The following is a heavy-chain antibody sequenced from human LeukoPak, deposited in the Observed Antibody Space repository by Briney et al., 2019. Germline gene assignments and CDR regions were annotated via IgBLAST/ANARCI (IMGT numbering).Heavy chain of an antibody. CDR1: GFSFSGHW. V-gene: IGHV3-74*01. CDR2: ISPTGSTT. CDR3: ARGPSSNWSGLDF. J-gene: IGHJ4*02. D-gene: IGHD6-13*01. Sequence: GGSLRLSCAASGFSFSGHWMHWARQLPGKGLVWVSRISPTGSTTSYADSVKGRFTVSRDNAKNTLYLQVNNLRAEDTAVYYCARGPSSNWSGLDFWGQGTLLAVSS.